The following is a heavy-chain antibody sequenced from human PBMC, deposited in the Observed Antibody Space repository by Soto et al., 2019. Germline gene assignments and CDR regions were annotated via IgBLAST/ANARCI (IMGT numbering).Heavy chain of an antibody. D-gene: IGHD7-27*01. J-gene: IGHJ3*02. CDR3: ATEPTGDKGDDAFDI. CDR1: GFTFSNAC. CDR2: IKSKTDGGTT. V-gene: IGHV3-15*01. Sequence: EVQLVESGGGLVKPGGSLRLSCAASGFTFSNACMSWVRQAPGKGLEWVGRIKSKTDGGTTDYAAPVKGRFTISRDDSKNTLYLQMNSLKTEDTAVYYCATEPTGDKGDDAFDIWGQGTMVTVSS.